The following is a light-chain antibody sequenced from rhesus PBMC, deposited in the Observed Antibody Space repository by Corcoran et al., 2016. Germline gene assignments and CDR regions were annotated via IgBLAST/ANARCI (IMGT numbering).Light chain of an antibody. Sequence: DIQMTQSPSSLSASVGDRFIITCQASQGTSNWLAWYQQKPGKAPKLLSDAASSLQSGVPSRFSGSGSGTEFTLTISSLQPEAFATYSCQHPNSNPFSFGPRTKLDI. CDR3: QHPNSNPFS. CDR2: AAS. J-gene: IGKJ3*01. CDR1: QGTSNW. V-gene: IGKV1-33*02.